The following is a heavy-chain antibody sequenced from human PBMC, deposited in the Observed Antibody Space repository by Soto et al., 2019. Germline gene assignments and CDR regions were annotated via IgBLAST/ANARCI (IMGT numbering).Heavy chain of an antibody. Sequence: EVQLVESGGGLVQPGGSLRVSCAAPGFTFGSYWMNWVRQAPGKGLVWVSRIDSDGISTTYADSVKGRFTTSRDNAKNTLYLQMSSLRVEDTAVYYCARGRPYGMDVWGQGTTVTVSS. CDR2: IDSDGIST. CDR1: GFTFGSYW. CDR3: ARGRPYGMDV. J-gene: IGHJ6*02. V-gene: IGHV3-74*01.